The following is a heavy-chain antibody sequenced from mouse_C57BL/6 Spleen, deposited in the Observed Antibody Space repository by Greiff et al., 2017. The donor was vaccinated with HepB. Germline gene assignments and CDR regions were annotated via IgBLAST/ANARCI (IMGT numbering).Heavy chain of an antibody. V-gene: IGHV1-50*01. Sequence: QVQLKQPGAELVKPGASVKLSCKASGYTFTSYWMQWVKQRPGQGLEWIGEIDPSDSYTNYNQKFKGKATLTVDTSSSTAYMQLSSLTSEDSAVYYCARITPYAMDYWGQGTSVTVSS. CDR1: GYTFTSYW. J-gene: IGHJ4*01. CDR2: IDPSDSYT. CDR3: ARITPYAMDY.